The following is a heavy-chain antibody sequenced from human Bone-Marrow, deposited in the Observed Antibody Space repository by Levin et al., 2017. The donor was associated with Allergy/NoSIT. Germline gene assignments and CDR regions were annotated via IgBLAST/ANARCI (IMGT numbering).Heavy chain of an antibody. Sequence: ASVKVSCKGSGYGFSNYWIAWVRQMPGRGLEWMGIIFPGDSDPIYTPSFQGQVTISADKSISTAYLQWSSLKASDTAMYYCARSGGDTLTAYSIGLDCWGQGTLVTVSS. D-gene: IGHD3-9*01. V-gene: IGHV5-51*01. J-gene: IGHJ4*02. CDR1: GYGFSNYW. CDR3: ARSGGDTLTAYSIGLDC. CDR2: IFPGDSDP.